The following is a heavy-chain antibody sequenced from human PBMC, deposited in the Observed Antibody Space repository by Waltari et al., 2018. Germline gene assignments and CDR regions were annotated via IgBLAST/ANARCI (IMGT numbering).Heavy chain of an antibody. CDR1: GDSTSNNFF. Sequence: QVQLQESGPGLVKPSGTLSLTCTVSGDSTSNNFFWSWVRQSPGKGLEWIGQVHQSGRSNYNPSLESRVTVSMDTSKNQFSLRVTSVTAADTAIYYCASDRGRGLYLDSWGQGTLVTVSP. D-gene: IGHD2-15*01. J-gene: IGHJ4*02. V-gene: IGHV4-4*02. CDR3: ASDRGRGLYLDS. CDR2: VHQSGRS.